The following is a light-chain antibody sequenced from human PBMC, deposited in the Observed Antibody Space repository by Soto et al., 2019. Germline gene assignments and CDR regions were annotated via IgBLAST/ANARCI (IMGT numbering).Light chain of an antibody. Sequence: DIHMTQNPSSLSASVGDRVTIRCRASQSISSYLNWYQQKPGKAPKLLMYDASSLQSGVPSRFSGSGSGTDFTLTISSLQPEDFATYYCPESSNPPITFGQRTRLEI. J-gene: IGKJ5*01. V-gene: IGKV1-39*01. CDR3: PESSNPPIT. CDR1: QSISSY. CDR2: DAS.